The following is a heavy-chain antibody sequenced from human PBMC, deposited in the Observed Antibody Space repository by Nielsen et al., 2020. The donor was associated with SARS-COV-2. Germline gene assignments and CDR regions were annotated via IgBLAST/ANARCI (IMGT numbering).Heavy chain of an antibody. CDR3: AKDDGGNPDY. D-gene: IGHD4-23*01. CDR1: GFTFSSYG. V-gene: IGHV3-23*01. CDR2: ISGSGGST. Sequence: GESLKISCAASGFTFSSYGMHWVRQAPGKGLEWVSAISGSGGSTYYADSVKGRFTISRDNSKNTLYLQMNSLRAEDTAVYYCAKDDGGNPDYWGQGTLVTVSS. J-gene: IGHJ4*02.